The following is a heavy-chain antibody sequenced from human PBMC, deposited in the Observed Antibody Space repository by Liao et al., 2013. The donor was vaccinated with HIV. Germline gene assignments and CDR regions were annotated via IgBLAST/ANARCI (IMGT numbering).Heavy chain of an antibody. V-gene: IGHV4-4*07. CDR2: MYTSGSA. CDR3: ARDSSLRAFDI. Sequence: QLQLQESGPGLVKPSETLSLTCTVSGGSISSYYWSWIRQPAGKGLEWIGRMYTSGSANYNPSLESRVTMSVDTSKNQFSLNLTSVTAADTAVYYCARDSSLRAFDIWGQGTMVTISS. J-gene: IGHJ3*02. CDR1: GGSISSYY.